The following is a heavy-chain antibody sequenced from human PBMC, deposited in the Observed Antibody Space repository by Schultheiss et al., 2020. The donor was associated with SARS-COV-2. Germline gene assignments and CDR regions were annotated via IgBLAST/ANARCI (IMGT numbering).Heavy chain of an antibody. D-gene: IGHD3-3*01. CDR2: INHSGST. J-gene: IGHJ6*03. CDR1: GGSISSSSYY. Sequence: SETLSLTCTVSGGSISSSSYYWGWIRQPPGKGLEWIGEINHSGSTNYNPSFKSRVTISVDTSKNQFSLKLSSVTAADTAVYYCARQNNYDFWSGHYYYYMDVWGKGTTVTVSS. CDR3: ARQNNYDFWSGHYYYYMDV. V-gene: IGHV4-39*01.